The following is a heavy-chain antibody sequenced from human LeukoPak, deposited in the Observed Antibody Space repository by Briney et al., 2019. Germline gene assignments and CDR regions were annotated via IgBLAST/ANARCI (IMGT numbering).Heavy chain of an antibody. CDR3: AREGLDLWSGYLQD. J-gene: IGHJ4*02. Sequence: LTCSVSGGSISSYYWTWVRQPAGRGLEWIGRINAKGDINYNRSRKRRVNISVEKSKNQFALKKTSLTAPDTAVYFCAREGLDLWSGYLQDWGRGTLVTVSS. V-gene: IGHV4-4*07. D-gene: IGHD3-3*01. CDR1: GGSISSYY. CDR2: INAKGDI.